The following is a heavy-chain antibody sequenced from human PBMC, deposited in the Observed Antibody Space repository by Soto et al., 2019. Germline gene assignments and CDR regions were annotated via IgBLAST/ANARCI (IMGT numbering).Heavy chain of an antibody. CDR2: IRSKANSYAT. D-gene: IGHD3-10*01. Sequence: EVQLVESGGGLVQPGGSLKLSCAASGFTFSGSAMHWVRQASGKGLEWVGRIRSKANSYATAYAASVKGRFTISRDDSKNTAYLQMNSLKTEDTAVYNCTRGVLLWFGETANWFDPWGQGTLVTVSS. CDR1: GFTFSGSA. V-gene: IGHV3-73*01. CDR3: TRGVLLWFGETANWFDP. J-gene: IGHJ5*02.